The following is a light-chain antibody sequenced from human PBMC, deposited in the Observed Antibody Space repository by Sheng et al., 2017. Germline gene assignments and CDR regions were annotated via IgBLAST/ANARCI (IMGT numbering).Light chain of an antibody. CDR2: RTN. V-gene: IGLV1-47*01. CDR3: ATWDDSLNTWV. CDR1: SSNIGNND. J-gene: IGLJ3*02. Sequence: QSVLTQPPSVSAAPGQKVTISCSGSSSNIGNNDVSWYQQLPGTAPKLLIYRTNQRPSGIPDRFSGSKSGTSASLAISGLRSEDEAHYYCATWDDSLNTWVFGGGTKLTVL.